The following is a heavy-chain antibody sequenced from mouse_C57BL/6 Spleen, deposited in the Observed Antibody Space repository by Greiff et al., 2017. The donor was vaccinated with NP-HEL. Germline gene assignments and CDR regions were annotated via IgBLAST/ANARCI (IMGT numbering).Heavy chain of an antibody. J-gene: IGHJ4*01. CDR1: GYTFTSYW. CDR2: IHPSDSDT. CDR3: AICDGYSPYYYAMDY. D-gene: IGHD2-3*01. Sequence: VQLQQPGAELVKPGASVKMSCKASGYTFTSYWITWVKQRPGQGLEWIGRIHPSDSDTNYNQKFKGKATLTVDKSSSTAYMQLSSLTSEDSAVYYCAICDGYSPYYYAMDYWGQGTSVTVSS. V-gene: IGHV1-74*01.